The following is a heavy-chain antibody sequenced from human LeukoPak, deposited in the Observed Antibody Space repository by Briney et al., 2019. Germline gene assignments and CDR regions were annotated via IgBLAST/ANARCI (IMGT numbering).Heavy chain of an antibody. Sequence: PSETLSLTCAVYGGSFSGYYWSWIRQPPGKGLEWIGEINHSGSTNYNPSLKSRAIISVAPSKNRCALKLSSVTAADTAVYYCARGRGYKAFDIWGQGTMVTASS. D-gene: IGHD5-18*01. V-gene: IGHV4-34*01. CDR2: INHSGST. CDR3: ARGRGYKAFDI. J-gene: IGHJ3*02. CDR1: GGSFSGYY.